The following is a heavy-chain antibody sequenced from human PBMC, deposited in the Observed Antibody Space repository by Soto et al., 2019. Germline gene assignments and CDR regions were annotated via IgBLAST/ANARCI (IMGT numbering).Heavy chain of an antibody. Sequence: QVLLVQSGAEVKKPGASVKVSCKASGYTFTSYGISWVRQAPGQGLEWMGWISAYNGNTNYAQKLQGRVTMTTDTPTSTAYMELRSLRSDDTAVYYCARDEGSSGWYSSGYFDYWGQGTLVTVSS. J-gene: IGHJ4*02. CDR1: GYTFTSYG. V-gene: IGHV1-18*01. CDR3: ARDEGSSGWYSSGYFDY. D-gene: IGHD6-19*01. CDR2: ISAYNGNT.